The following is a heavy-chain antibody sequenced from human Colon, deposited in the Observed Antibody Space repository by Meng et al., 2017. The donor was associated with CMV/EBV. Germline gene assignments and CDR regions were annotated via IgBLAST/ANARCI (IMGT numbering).Heavy chain of an antibody. Sequence: GGSLRLSCVASGLTFSQYWMHWVRQAPGKGLVWVSLINGDGTRTPYADSVKGRFTISRDNAKNTLYVQMNSLRVEDTAVYYCATGDSYYYNYWGRGTLVTVSS. CDR1: GLTFSQYW. CDR3: ATGDSYYYNY. V-gene: IGHV3-74*01. J-gene: IGHJ4*02. D-gene: IGHD3-10*01. CDR2: INGDGTRT.